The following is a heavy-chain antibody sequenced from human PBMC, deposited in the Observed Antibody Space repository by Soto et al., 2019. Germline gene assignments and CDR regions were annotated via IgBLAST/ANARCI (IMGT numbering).Heavy chain of an antibody. CDR3: AKGGWSGGNCSPNWFDP. Sequence: EVQLLESGGGLEQPGGSLRLSCAASGFSFSSHAMTWVRQAPGKGLEWVSSLSGSGVNTYYADSVKGRCTISRDNSKNTLYLQMNRLRAEDTAVYYCAKGGWSGGNCSPNWFDPWGQGTLVTVSS. CDR2: LSGSGVNT. J-gene: IGHJ5*02. V-gene: IGHV3-23*01. D-gene: IGHD2-15*01. CDR1: GFSFSSHA.